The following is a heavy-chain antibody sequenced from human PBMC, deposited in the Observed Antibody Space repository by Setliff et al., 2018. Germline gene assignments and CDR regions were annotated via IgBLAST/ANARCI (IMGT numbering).Heavy chain of an antibody. CDR2: IYYSGST. CDR3: ARLRGAFDY. CDR1: GGSISSYY. J-gene: IGHJ4*02. D-gene: IGHD3-16*01. V-gene: IGHV4-59*01. Sequence: SSETLSLTRTVSGGSISSYYWSWIRQPPGKRLEWIGYIYYSGSTNYNPSLESRVTISVDTSKNQFSLRLNSATAADTAVYYCARLRGAFDYWGQGTLVTVSS.